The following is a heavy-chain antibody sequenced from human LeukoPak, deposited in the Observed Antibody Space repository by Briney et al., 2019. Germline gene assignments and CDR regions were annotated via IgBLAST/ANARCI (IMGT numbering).Heavy chain of an antibody. D-gene: IGHD2-2*02. Sequence: GGSLRLSCAASGFTFRSYAMSWVRRAPGKGLEWVSAIIGSGGSTYYADSVKGRFTISRDNSKNTLYLQMNNLRAEDTAVYYCAKGDCSSTSCYRNDAFDIWGQGTMVTVSS. V-gene: IGHV3-23*01. CDR1: GFTFRSYA. CDR3: AKGDCSSTSCYRNDAFDI. CDR2: IIGSGGST. J-gene: IGHJ3*02.